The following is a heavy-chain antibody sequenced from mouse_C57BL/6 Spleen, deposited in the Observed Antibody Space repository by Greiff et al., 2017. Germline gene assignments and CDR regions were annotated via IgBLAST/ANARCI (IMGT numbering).Heavy chain of an antibody. CDR3: AREKSFAY. V-gene: IGHV5-4*01. Sequence: EVKVVESGGGLVKPGGSLKLSCAASGFTFSSYAMSWVRQTPEKRLEWVATISDGGSYTYYPDNVKGRFTISRDNAKNNLYLQMSHLKSEDTAVYYCAREKSFAYWGQGTLVTVSA. CDR1: GFTFSSYA. J-gene: IGHJ3*01. CDR2: ISDGGSYT.